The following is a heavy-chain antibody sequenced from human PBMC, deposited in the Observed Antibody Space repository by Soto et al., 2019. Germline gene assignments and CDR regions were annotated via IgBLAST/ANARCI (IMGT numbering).Heavy chain of an antibody. CDR1: GGSFTGHF. J-gene: IGHJ4*02. Sequence: SETLSLTCTVSGGSFTGHFWSWVRQPPGKGLEWIGEVSHSGNTKYYPSLRSRVTLSVDSSKNQISLALTSVTAADTAVYYCARAKLESTGWNQFDIWGQGTLATVSS. V-gene: IGHV4-34*01. CDR3: ARAKLESTGWNQFDI. D-gene: IGHD1-1*01. CDR2: VSHSGNT.